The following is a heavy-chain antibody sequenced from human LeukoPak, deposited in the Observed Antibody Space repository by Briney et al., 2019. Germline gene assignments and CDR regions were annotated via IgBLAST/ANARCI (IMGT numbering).Heavy chain of an antibody. Sequence: GGSLRLSCAASGFTFSTYSMNWVRQAPGKGLEWVSSISSSSTYIYYADSVKGRFTISRDNAKNSLYLQMNSLRAEDTAVYYCARAQNDFWSGYPTKYWGQGTLVTVSS. V-gene: IGHV3-21*01. D-gene: IGHD3-3*01. CDR2: ISSSSTYI. CDR1: GFTFSTYS. CDR3: ARAQNDFWSGYPTKY. J-gene: IGHJ4*02.